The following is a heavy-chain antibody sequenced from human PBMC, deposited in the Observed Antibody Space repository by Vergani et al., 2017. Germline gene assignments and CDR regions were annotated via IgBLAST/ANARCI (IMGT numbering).Heavy chain of an antibody. CDR1: GGSFSGYY. D-gene: IGHD6-13*01. V-gene: IGHV4-34*01. J-gene: IGHJ4*02. CDR2: INHSGST. Sequence: QVQLQQWGAGLLKPSETLSLTCAVYGGSFSGYYWSWIRQPPGKGLEWIGEINHSGSTNYNPSLKSRVTISVDTSKNQFSLKLSSVTAADTAVYYCARDSSPDSSSWSPYYFDYWGQGTLVTVSS. CDR3: ARDSSPDSSSWSPYYFDY.